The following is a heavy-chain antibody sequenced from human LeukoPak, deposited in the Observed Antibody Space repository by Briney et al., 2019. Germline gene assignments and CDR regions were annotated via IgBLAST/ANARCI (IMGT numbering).Heavy chain of an antibody. D-gene: IGHD2-21*02. J-gene: IGHJ5*02. Sequence: GGSLRLSCAASGFIFSNYWMHWVCQAPGKGPVWVSHISGDGRDTSYADSVKGRFTISRDNAKNTVYLQMSNLRAEDTVVYYCARDGPSYCDGDCPWGQGTLVTVSS. CDR2: ISGDGRDT. CDR3: ARDGPSYCDGDCP. CDR1: GFIFSNYW. V-gene: IGHV3-74*01.